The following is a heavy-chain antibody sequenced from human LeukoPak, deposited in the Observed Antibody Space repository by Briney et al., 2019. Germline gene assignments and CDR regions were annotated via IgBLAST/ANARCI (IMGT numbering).Heavy chain of an antibody. CDR2: IYPGDSDT. Sequence: GESLKISCKGSGYRFTNYWIAWVRQLPGKGLEWMGIIYPGDSDTRYSPSFQGQVTISADKSISTAYLQWSSLKASDTAMYYCARGDYCSSTSCSFDPWGQGTLVTVSS. CDR1: GYRFTNYW. CDR3: ARGDYCSSTSCSFDP. V-gene: IGHV5-51*01. J-gene: IGHJ5*02. D-gene: IGHD2-2*01.